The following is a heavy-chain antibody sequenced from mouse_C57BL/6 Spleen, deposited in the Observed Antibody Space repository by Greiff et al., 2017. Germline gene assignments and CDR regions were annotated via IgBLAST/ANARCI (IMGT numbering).Heavy chain of an antibody. CDR1: GYAFSSYW. Sequence: VHLVESGAELVKPGASVKISCKASGYAFSSYWMNWVKQRPGKGLEWIGQIYPGDGDTNYNGKFKGKATLTADKSSSTAYMQLSSLTSEDSAVYFCASNYYGSGSDWYFDVWGTGTTVTVSS. CDR2: IYPGDGDT. J-gene: IGHJ1*03. D-gene: IGHD1-1*01. CDR3: ASNYYGSGSDWYFDV. V-gene: IGHV1-80*01.